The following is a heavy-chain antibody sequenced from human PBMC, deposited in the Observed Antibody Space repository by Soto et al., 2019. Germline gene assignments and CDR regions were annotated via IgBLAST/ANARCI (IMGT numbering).Heavy chain of an antibody. CDR3: ASPKQLGRCFDY. D-gene: IGHD6-6*01. V-gene: IGHV4-34*01. J-gene: IGHJ4*02. CDR1: GGSFSGYY. CDR2: INHSGST. Sequence: SETLSLTCAVYGGSFSGYYWSWIRQPPGKGLEWIGEINHSGSTNYNPSLKSRVTISVDTSKNQFSLKLSSVTAADTAVYYCASPKQLGRCFDYWGQGTLVTVSS.